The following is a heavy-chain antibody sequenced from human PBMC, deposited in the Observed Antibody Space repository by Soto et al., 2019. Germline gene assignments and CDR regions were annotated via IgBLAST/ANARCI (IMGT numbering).Heavy chain of an antibody. J-gene: IGHJ4*02. CDR3: AKDHPHYYDSSGYYRY. CDR1: GFTFSSYA. D-gene: IGHD3-22*01. V-gene: IGHV3-23*01. Sequence: GGSLRLSCAASGFTFSSYAMSWVRQAPGKGLEWVSAISGSGGSTYYADSVKGRFTISRDNSKNTLYLQMNSLRAEDTAVYYCAKDHPHYYDSSGYYRYWGQGTLVIVSS. CDR2: ISGSGGST.